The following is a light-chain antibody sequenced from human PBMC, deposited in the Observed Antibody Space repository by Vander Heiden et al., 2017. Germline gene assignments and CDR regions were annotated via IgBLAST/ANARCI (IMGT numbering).Light chain of an antibody. J-gene: IGKJ4*01. CDR2: WAS. Sequence: LSPLSLPWARGERARINCKSRQSVLSSSNNKNYLAWYQQIPGQPPKLLINWASTRESGVPDRFSGSGSGTDFTLTISSLQAEDVAVYYCQQSSTAPLTFGGGTKVEIK. CDR1: QSVLSSSNNKNY. CDR3: QQSSTAPLT. V-gene: IGKV4-1*01.